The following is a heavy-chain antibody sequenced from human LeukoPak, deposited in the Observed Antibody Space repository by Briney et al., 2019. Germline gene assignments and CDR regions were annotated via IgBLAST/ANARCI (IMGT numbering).Heavy chain of an antibody. J-gene: IGHJ4*02. V-gene: IGHV4-38-2*02. Sequence: SETLSLTCTVSGYSISSGYYWGWIRQPPGKGLEWIGSIFRSGTTYYNPSLRSRVTISADTSKNQFSLKLSSVTAADTAVYYCARDSRNYYDSSGRYYFDYWGQGTLVTVSS. CDR3: ARDSRNYYDSSGRYYFDY. CDR2: IFRSGTT. D-gene: IGHD3-22*01. CDR1: GYSISSGYY.